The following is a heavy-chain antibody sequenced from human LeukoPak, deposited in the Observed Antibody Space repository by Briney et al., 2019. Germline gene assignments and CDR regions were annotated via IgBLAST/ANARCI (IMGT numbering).Heavy chain of an antibody. CDR1: GIPFSNYA. CDR3: ANDPPYTHYFDF. J-gene: IGHJ4*02. V-gene: IGHV3-23*01. Sequence: GGSLRLSCAASGIPFSNYAMSWVREAPGKGLEGVSTNSRRGDNAYYADSVEGRFTIFRDNSENTLYLHMNSLRAGDTAIFYCANDPPYTHYFDFWGQGTLVTVSS. CDR2: NSRRGDNA. D-gene: IGHD2-15*01.